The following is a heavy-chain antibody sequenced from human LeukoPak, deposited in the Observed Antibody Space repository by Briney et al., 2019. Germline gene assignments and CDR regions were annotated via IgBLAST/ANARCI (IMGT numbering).Heavy chain of an antibody. V-gene: IGHV3-30*18. CDR2: ISYDGSNK. Sequence: GGSLRLSCAASGFTSSSYGMHWVRQAPGKGLEWVAVISYDGSNKYYADSVKGRFTISRDNSKNTLYLQMNSLRAEDTAVYYCAKDRAPIAVAGILDYWGQGTLVTVSS. CDR1: GFTSSSYG. D-gene: IGHD6-19*01. J-gene: IGHJ4*02. CDR3: AKDRAPIAVAGILDY.